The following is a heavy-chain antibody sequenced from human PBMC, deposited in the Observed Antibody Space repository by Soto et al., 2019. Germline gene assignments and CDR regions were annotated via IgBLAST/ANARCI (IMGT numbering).Heavy chain of an antibody. CDR3: ASDYNAYQRQHVFDI. J-gene: IGHJ3*02. Sequence: ASVKVSCKASGYTFTSYGISWVRQATGQGIEWMGWISAYNSNTNYAQKLQSRVTMTTDTSTSTAYKELRSMRSEDTSLYYCASDYNAYQRQHVFDIWGQGTLVTVSS. CDR1: GYTFTSYG. CDR2: ISAYNSNT. V-gene: IGHV1-18*01. D-gene: IGHD3-10*01.